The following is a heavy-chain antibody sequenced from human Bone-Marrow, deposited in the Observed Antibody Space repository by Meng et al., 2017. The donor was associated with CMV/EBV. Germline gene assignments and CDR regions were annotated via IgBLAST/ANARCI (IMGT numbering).Heavy chain of an antibody. Sequence: SETLSLTCTVSDGSISSGGYYWSWIRQHPGKGLEWIGYIYYSGSTDYSPSLKSRVTISVDTSKNQFSLKLSSVTAADTAVYYCARLSMSGMDVWGQGTTVTVSS. V-gene: IGHV4-31*03. J-gene: IGHJ6*02. CDR3: ARLSMSGMDV. CDR1: DGSISSGGYY. D-gene: IGHD2-21*01. CDR2: IYYSGST.